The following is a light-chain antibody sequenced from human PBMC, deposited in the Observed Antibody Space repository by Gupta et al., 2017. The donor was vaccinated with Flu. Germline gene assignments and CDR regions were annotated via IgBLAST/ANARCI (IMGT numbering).Light chain of an antibody. CDR3: TAYTSSKTVV. Sequence: QSALTQPASVSGSPGPSITISCPGTPSEVGGYNYVSWYQQHTGKAHKAMIYDGSKRPAGVSNRFSGSKSGNTASLTISGLQDEDEADYYCTAYTSSKTVVFGGGTKLTVL. V-gene: IGLV2-14*03. CDR1: PSEVGGYNY. J-gene: IGLJ2*01. CDR2: DGS.